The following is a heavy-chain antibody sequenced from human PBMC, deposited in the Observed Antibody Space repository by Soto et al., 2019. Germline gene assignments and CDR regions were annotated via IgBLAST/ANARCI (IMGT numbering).Heavy chain of an antibody. V-gene: IGHV3-15*01. D-gene: IGHD5-12*01. J-gene: IGHJ5*02. Sequence: EVQLVESGGGLVKPGGSLRLPCAASGFTFSNAWMSWVRQAPGKGLEWVGRIKSKTDGGTTDYAAPVKGRFTISRDDSKNTLYLQMNSLKTEDTAVYYCTTARHSYSGYDPPTPWGQGTLVTVSS. CDR2: IKSKTDGGTT. CDR3: TTARHSYSGYDPPTP. CDR1: GFTFSNAW.